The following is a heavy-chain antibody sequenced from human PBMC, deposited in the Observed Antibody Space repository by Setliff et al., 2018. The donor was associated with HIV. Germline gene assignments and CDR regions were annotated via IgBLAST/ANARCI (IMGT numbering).Heavy chain of an antibody. CDR3: ARDPKYY. Sequence: SQTLSLTCGVSGYSLTSGYYWGWIRQPPGKGLEWIGSIHDSGRTYYNPSLKSRVTISVDTSKNQFSLKLSSVTAADTAVYYCARDPKYYWGQGTLVTVSS. V-gene: IGHV4-38-2*02. CDR2: IHDSGRT. J-gene: IGHJ4*02. CDR1: GYSLTSGYY.